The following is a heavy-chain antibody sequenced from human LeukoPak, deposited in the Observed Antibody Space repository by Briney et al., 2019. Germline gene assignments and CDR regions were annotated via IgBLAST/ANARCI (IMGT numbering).Heavy chain of an antibody. CDR3: ARDRVTVLTPFFDY. CDR1: GYTFTGYY. CDR2: INLNSGGT. J-gene: IGHJ4*02. Sequence: ASVKVSCKASGYTFTGYYMHWVRQAPGQGLEWMGWINLNSGGTNYAQKFQGRVTMTRDTSISTAYMELSRLRSDDTAVYCCARDRVTVLTPFFDYWGQGTLVSVSS. V-gene: IGHV1-2*02. D-gene: IGHD4-23*01.